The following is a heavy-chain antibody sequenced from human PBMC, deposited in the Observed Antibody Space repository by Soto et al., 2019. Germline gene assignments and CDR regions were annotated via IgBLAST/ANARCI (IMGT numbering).Heavy chain of an antibody. CDR1: GFTFSSYG. J-gene: IGHJ6*02. CDR2: ISYDGSNK. Sequence: QVQLVESGGGVVQPGRSLRLSCAASGFTFSSYGMHWVRQAPGKGLEWVAVISYDGSNKYYADSVKGRFTISRDNSKNTLYLQMNSLRAEDTAVYYCATAPETTVNFYYYYGMDVWGQGTTVTVS. V-gene: IGHV3-30*03. D-gene: IGHD4-17*01. CDR3: ATAPETTVNFYYYYGMDV.